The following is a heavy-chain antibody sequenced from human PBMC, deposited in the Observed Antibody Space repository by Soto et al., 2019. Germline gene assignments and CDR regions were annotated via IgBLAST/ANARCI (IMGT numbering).Heavy chain of an antibody. CDR3: AGDRHGSGGLN. CDR1: GGTFSSYT. J-gene: IGHJ4*02. V-gene: IGHV1-69*08. Sequence: QVQLVQSGAEVKKPGSSVKVSCKASGGTFSSYTISWVRQAPGQGLEWMGRIIPILGIANYAQKFQCRVTVTADKSTSTAYMELSSLRYEDTAVYYCAGDRHGSGGLNWGQGTLVTVSS. CDR2: IIPILGIA. D-gene: IGHD3-10*01.